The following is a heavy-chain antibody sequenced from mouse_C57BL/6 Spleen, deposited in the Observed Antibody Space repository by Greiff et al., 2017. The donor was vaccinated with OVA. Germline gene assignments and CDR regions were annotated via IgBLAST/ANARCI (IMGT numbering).Heavy chain of an antibody. V-gene: IGHV1-59*01. J-gene: IGHJ4*01. CDR3: ARSYYYGSSYAMDY. D-gene: IGHD1-1*01. Sequence: QVHLQQPGAELVRPGTSVKLSCKASGYTFTSYWMHWVKQRPGQGLEWIGVIDPSDSYTNYNQKFKGKATLTVDTSSSTAYMQLSSLTSEDSAVYYCARSYYYGSSYAMDYWGQGTSVTVSS. CDR2: IDPSDSYT. CDR1: GYTFTSYW.